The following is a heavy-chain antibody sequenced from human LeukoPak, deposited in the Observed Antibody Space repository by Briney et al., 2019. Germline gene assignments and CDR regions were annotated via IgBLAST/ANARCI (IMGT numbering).Heavy chain of an antibody. CDR1: GFTFSSYA. Sequence: PGGSLRLSCAASGFTFSSYAVSWVRQAPGRGLEWVSVISASSHSTYYADSVKGRFTISRDNSKNTLYLQMNSLRAEDTAVYYCANLRGDYWGQGTLVTVSS. CDR3: ANLRGDY. V-gene: IGHV3-23*01. CDR2: ISASSHST. D-gene: IGHD3-10*01. J-gene: IGHJ4*02.